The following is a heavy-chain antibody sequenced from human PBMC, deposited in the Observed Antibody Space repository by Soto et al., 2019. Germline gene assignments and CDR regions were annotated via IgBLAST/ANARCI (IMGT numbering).Heavy chain of an antibody. CDR3: ARVYSSGWKGLGY. CDR2: IATHNDNT. D-gene: IGHD6-19*01. Sequence: QLVQPGAEVKKPGSSVKVSCKAFGYTFISYGIGWVRQAPGQGLEWMGWIATHNDNTNYAQQFQGRVTFTTDTSTSTAYMELRSLTSDDTAIYYCARVYSSGWKGLGYWGQGTLVTVSS. V-gene: IGHV1-18*01. J-gene: IGHJ4*02. CDR1: GYTFISYG.